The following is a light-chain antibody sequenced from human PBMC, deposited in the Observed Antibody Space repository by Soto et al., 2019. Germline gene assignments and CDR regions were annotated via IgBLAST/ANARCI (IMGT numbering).Light chain of an antibody. CDR2: AAS. V-gene: IGKV1-39*01. J-gene: IGKJ5*01. CDR1: QSISTF. CDR3: QQSYRTPIT. Sequence: EIQMTQSPSTLSASVGDRGTITCGASQSISTFLNWYQQKPGKPPNLLIYAASGLQSGVPSRFSGSGSGTDFTLTISSLQPEDFATYYCQQSYRTPITFGQGTRLEIK.